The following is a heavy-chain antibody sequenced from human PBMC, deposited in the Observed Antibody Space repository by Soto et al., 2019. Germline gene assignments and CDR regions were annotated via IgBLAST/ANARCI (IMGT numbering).Heavy chain of an antibody. CDR1: GYSFTSYW. CDR3: ATSPQQYCSSTSCYLD. J-gene: IGHJ4*02. V-gene: IGHV5-10-1*01. D-gene: IGHD2-2*01. Sequence: PGESLKISCKGSGYSFTSYWISWVRQMPGKGLEWMGRIDPSDSYTNYSPSFQGHVTISADKSISTAYLQWSSLKASDTAMYYCATSPQQYCSSTSCYLDWGQGTLVTVSS. CDR2: IDPSDSYT.